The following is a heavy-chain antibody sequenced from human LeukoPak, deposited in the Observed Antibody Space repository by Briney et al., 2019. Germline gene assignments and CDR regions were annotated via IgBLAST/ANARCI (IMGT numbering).Heavy chain of an antibody. J-gene: IGHJ5*02. CDR1: GYTFTSYY. CDR3: ARGSINYDSSGYYPDWFDP. D-gene: IGHD3-22*01. Sequence: ASVKVSCKASGYTFTSYYMHWVRQAPGQGLEWMGIINPSGGSTSYAQKFQGRVTMTRDTSTSTVYMELSSLRSEDTAVHYCARGSINYDSSGYYPDWFDPWGQGTLVTVSS. V-gene: IGHV1-46*01. CDR2: INPSGGST.